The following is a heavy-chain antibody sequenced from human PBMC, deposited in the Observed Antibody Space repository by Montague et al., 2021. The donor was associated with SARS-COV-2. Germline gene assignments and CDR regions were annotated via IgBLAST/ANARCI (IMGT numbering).Heavy chain of an antibody. CDR3: GRTPGRGGMDV. CDR1: GGSISSYY. Sequence: SETLSLTCTVSGGSISSYYWSWIRQPAGKGLEWIGRIYTSGSTNYNPSLKSRVTMPVDTSKSQFSLKLSSVTAADTAVYFCGRTPGRGGMDVWGQGTTVTVS. J-gene: IGHJ6*02. D-gene: IGHD3-10*01. CDR2: IYTSGST. V-gene: IGHV4-4*07.